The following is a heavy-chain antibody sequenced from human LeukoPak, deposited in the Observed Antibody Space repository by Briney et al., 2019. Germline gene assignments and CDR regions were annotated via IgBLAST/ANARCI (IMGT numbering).Heavy chain of an antibody. J-gene: IGHJ5*02. V-gene: IGHV4-39*01. CDR2: VFYSGST. CDR1: GDSLRGSSYY. Sequence: SETLSLTCAVSGDSLRGSSYYWVWIRQPPGKGLEWIGSVFYSGSTYYHPALKSRVTISLDTSKNQISLKLSSVTAADTAVYYCARGGSKRGIWFDPWGQGTLVTVSS. CDR3: ARGGSKRGIWFDP.